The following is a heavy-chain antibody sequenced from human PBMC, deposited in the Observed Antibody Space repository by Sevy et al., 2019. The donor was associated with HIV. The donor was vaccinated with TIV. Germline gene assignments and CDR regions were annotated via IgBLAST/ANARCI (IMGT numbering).Heavy chain of an antibody. CDR1: GYTFTGYY. V-gene: IGHV1-2*06. CDR3: ARDRATIFGVVNYYYGMDV. Sequence: ASVKVSCKASGYTFTGYYMHWVRQAPGQGLEWMGRINPNSGGTNYGQKFQGRVTMTRDTSSSTAYMELSRLRSDDTAVYYCARDRATIFGVVNYYYGMDVWGQGTTVTVSS. D-gene: IGHD3-3*01. CDR2: INPNSGGT. J-gene: IGHJ6*02.